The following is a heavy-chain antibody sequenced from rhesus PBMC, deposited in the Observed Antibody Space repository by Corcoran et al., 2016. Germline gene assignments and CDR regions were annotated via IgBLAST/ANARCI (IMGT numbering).Heavy chain of an antibody. D-gene: IGHD4-29*01. CDR1: GYTFTDYY. Sequence: QVQLVQSGAEVKKPGSSVKVSCKAPGYTFTDYYMHGVRQAPRQELEWMGWINPYNGNTKYAQKFQGRVTMARDTSTSTAYMELSSLRSEDTAVYYCASGSSYVHDWYFDLWGPGTPITISS. CDR3: ASGSSYVHDWYFDL. J-gene: IGHJ2*01. V-gene: IGHV1S2*01. CDR2: INPYNGNT.